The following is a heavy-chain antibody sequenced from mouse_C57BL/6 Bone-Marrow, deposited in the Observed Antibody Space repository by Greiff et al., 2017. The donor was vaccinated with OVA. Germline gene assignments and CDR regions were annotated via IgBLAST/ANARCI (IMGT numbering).Heavy chain of an antibody. CDR2: IYPRSGNT. Sequence: VQLQQSGAELARPGASVKLSCKASGYTFTSYGISWVKQRTGQGLEWIGEIYPRSGNTYYNEKFKGKATLTADKSSSTAYMELRSLTSEDSAVYFCARKEDGNSPFDYWGQGTTLTVSS. CDR1: GYTFTSYG. J-gene: IGHJ2*01. CDR3: ARKEDGNSPFDY. V-gene: IGHV1-81*01. D-gene: IGHD2-1*01.